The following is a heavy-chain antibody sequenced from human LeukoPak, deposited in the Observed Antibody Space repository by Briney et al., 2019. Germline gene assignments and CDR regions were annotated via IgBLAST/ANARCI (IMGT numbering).Heavy chain of an antibody. CDR1: GFTFSSYW. V-gene: IGHV3-7*01. D-gene: IGHD6-13*01. CDR3: ALYSSSWYGIDY. CDR2: IKQDGTET. J-gene: IGHJ4*02. Sequence: PGGSLRLSCAASGFTFSSYWMNWVRQAPGKGLEWVAIIKQDGTETFYVDSVKGRFTISRDNVKNSLYLQMNSLRIEDTAVYYCALYSSSWYGIDYWGQGTLVTVSS.